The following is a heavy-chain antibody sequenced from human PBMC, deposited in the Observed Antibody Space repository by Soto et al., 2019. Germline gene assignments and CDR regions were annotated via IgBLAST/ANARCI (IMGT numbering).Heavy chain of an antibody. V-gene: IGHV3-66*01. Sequence: EVQLVESGGGLVQPGGSLRLSCAASGFTVSSNYMSWVRQAPGKGLEWVSVIYSGGSTYYADSVKVRVTSSRDNTKNTLYLQMTSLRAEDTAVDYCARDRIPTGRDVWGQGTTVTVS. CDR1: GFTVSSNY. J-gene: IGHJ6*02. CDR3: ARDRIPTGRDV. CDR2: IYSGGST.